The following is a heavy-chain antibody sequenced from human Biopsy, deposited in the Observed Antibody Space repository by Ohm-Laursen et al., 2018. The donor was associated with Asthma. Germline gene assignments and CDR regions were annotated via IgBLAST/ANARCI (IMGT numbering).Heavy chain of an antibody. D-gene: IGHD4-17*01. CDR2: HDHEEGGT. J-gene: IGHJ4*02. V-gene: IGHV1-24*01. Sequence: ASVKVSCKISGYSLTDLSMHWVRQAPRQGLEWMGGHDHEEGGTVNARRFQGRVTMTEDTSTDTAYMELSSLSSDDTAVYYCASDFPKDYVRYNFQFWGQGTLATVSS. CDR1: GYSLTDLS. CDR3: ASDFPKDYVRYNFQF.